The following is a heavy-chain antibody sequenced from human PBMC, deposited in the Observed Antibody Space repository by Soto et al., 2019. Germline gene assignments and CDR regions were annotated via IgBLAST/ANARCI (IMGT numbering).Heavy chain of an antibody. CDR2: ISSYNDYT. D-gene: IGHD5-18*01. CDR1: GYSFTTYG. J-gene: IGHJ6*02. CDR3: AREGFYAGLGRYSYGDSPTRYYGMDV. Sequence: QVQLVQSGPEVKKPGASVKVSCKASGYSFTTYGLSWVRQAPGHGLEWMGWISSYNDYTDYAQKFQGRVTMTTDTYTRTAYMELRSLRSDDTAVYYCAREGFYAGLGRYSYGDSPTRYYGMDVWGQGTTVTVSS. V-gene: IGHV1-18*01.